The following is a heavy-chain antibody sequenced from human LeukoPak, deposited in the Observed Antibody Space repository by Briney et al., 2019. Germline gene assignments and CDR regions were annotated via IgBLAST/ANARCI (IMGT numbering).Heavy chain of an antibody. D-gene: IGHD3-9*01. CDR3: ARSPYDILTGYYLYYFDY. CDR1: GGTFSSYA. J-gene: IGHJ4*02. Sequence: SVKVSCKXSGGTFSSYAISWVRQAPGQGLEWMGGIIPIFGTANYAQKFQGRVTITADESTSTAYMELSSLRSEDTAVYYCARSPYDILTGYYLYYFDYWGQGTLVTVSS. V-gene: IGHV1-69*13. CDR2: IIPIFGTA.